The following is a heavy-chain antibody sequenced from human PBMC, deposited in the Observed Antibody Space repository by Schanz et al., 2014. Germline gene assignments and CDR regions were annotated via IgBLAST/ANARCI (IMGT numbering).Heavy chain of an antibody. J-gene: IGHJ4*02. V-gene: IGHV3-23*01. CDR3: ARDRGYCSGGSCLTFDY. Sequence: EGQLLESGGGLIQPGGSLRLSCAAYGFTLSSYAMHWVRQAPGKGLEWVSGISGSGGSTYYADSVKGRFTISRDNSKNTLYLQMNTLRAEDTAVYYCARDRGYCSGGSCLTFDYWGQGTLVTVSS. D-gene: IGHD2-15*01. CDR2: ISGSGGST. CDR1: GFTLSSYA.